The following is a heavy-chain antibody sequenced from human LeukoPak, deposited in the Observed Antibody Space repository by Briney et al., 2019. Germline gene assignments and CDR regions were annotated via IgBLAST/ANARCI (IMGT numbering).Heavy chain of an antibody. D-gene: IGHD5-12*01. CDR3: ARDAGNSGYGCDL. Sequence: PGGSLRLSCAASGFTVSSNHMCWVRQAPGKGLEWVSVIYSGGSTYYADSVKGRFTISRDNARNLMYLQMNNLRGEDTAIYYCARDAGNSGYGCDLWGQGTLVTVSS. CDR2: IYSGGST. CDR1: GFTVSSNH. J-gene: IGHJ5*02. V-gene: IGHV3-53*01.